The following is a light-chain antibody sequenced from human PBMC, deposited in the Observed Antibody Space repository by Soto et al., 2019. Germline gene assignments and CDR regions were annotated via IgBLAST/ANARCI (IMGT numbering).Light chain of an antibody. J-gene: IGKJ4*01. V-gene: IGKV1D-13*01. CDR1: QDIRSG. CDR3: QQFNNYPLT. CDR2: DAS. Sequence: AIQLTQSPSSLSASVGDRLTITCRASQDIRSGLAWYQQKPGRAPKLLIYDASTLVSGVPSWFSGAGSGTAFTLSISSLQPEDFATYYCQQFNNYPLTFGGGTKVDIK.